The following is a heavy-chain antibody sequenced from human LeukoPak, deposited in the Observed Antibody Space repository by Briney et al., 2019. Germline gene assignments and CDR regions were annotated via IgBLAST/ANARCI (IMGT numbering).Heavy chain of an antibody. Sequence: PGGSLRLSCAASGFTFSSYAMSWVRQAPGKGLEWVGRIKSKTDGGTTDYAAPVKGRFTISRDDSKNTLYLQMNSLKTEDTAVYYCTTGSSSWYSMAYWGQGTLVTVSS. CDR2: IKSKTDGGTT. CDR3: TTGSSSWYSMAY. J-gene: IGHJ4*02. V-gene: IGHV3-15*01. D-gene: IGHD6-13*01. CDR1: GFTFSSYA.